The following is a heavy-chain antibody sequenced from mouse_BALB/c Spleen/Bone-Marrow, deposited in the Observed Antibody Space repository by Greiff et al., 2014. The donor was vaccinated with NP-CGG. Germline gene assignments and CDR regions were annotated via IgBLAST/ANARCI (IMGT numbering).Heavy chain of an antibody. CDR3: ARKYGDY. J-gene: IGHJ2*01. CDR1: GYPFSSYW. D-gene: IGHD2-10*02. Sequence: QVQLKQSGAELVRPGSSVKISCKASGYPFSSYWMNWVKQRPGQGLEWIGQIYPGDGETNYSGKFKGNATLTADKSSSTAYMQLISLTSEDSAVYFCARKYGDYWGQGTTLTVSS. CDR2: IYPGDGET. V-gene: IGHV1-80*01.